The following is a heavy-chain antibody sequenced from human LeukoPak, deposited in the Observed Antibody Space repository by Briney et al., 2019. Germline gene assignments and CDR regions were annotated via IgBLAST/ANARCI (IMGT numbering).Heavy chain of an antibody. CDR2: IYYSGST. CDR3: ARSGSGYGDFTSAFDY. CDR1: GGSISNYY. Sequence: PSETLSLTCTVSGGSISNYYWSWIRQPPGKGLEWIGYIYYSGSTNYNPSLKSRVTISVDTSKNQFSLKLGSVTAADTAVYYCARSGSGYGDFTSAFDYWGQGTLVTVSS. J-gene: IGHJ4*02. V-gene: IGHV4-59*01. D-gene: IGHD4-17*01.